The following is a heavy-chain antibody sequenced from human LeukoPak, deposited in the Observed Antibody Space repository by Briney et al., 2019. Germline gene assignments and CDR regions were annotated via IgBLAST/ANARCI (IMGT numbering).Heavy chain of an antibody. D-gene: IGHD1-1*01. V-gene: IGHV3-48*01. J-gene: IGHJ2*01. CDR3: AREGQLEIPLLYWYFDL. CDR2: ISSSSSII. Sequence: GGSLRLSCAASGFTFSSYGMNWVRQAPGKGLEWVSYISSSSSIIYYAESLKGRFTISRDNAENSLYLQVNSLRAEDTAVYYCAREGQLEIPLLYWYFDLWGRGTLVTVSS. CDR1: GFTFSSYG.